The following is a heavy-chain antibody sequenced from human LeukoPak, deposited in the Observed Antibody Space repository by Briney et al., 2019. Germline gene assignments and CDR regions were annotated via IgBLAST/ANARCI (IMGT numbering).Heavy chain of an antibody. Sequence: PGGSLRLSCAASGFTFDNYAMHWVRQAPGKGLEWVSGISWNSGSIGYADSVKGRFTISRDNAKNSLYLQMNSLRAEDTALYYCAKDMGFWSGYYGNWGQGTLVTVSS. V-gene: IGHV3-9*01. CDR1: GFTFDNYA. CDR3: AKDMGFWSGYYGN. D-gene: IGHD3-3*01. J-gene: IGHJ4*02. CDR2: ISWNSGSI.